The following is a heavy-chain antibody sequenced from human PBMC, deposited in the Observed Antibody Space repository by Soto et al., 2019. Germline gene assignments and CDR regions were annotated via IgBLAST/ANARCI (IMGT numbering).Heavy chain of an antibody. CDR2: IYPADSDT. J-gene: IGHJ3*02. CDR1: GYSFPNYW. V-gene: IGHV5-51*01. D-gene: IGHD1-26*01. Sequence: PGESLKISCEGSGYSFPNYWIGWVRQMPGKGLEWMGIIYPADSDTRYSPSFQGQVTISVDKSISTAYLQWSSLKASDTALYYCARHDFKDGGSYPDAFDIWGQGTMVTVSS. CDR3: ARHDFKDGGSYPDAFDI.